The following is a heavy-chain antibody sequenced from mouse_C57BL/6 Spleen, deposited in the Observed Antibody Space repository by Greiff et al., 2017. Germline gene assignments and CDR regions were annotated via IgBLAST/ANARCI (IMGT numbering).Heavy chain of an antibody. CDR1: GYTFPSYW. CDR3: ARVVRYAMDY. J-gene: IGHJ4*01. D-gene: IGHD1-1*01. Sequence: VQLQQPGAELVRPGSSVKLSCKASGYTFPSYWMDWVKQRPGQGLEWIGNIYPSDSETHYNQKFKDKATLTVDKSSSTAYMQLSSLTSEDSAVYYCARVVRYAMDYWGQGTSVTVSS. V-gene: IGHV1-61*01. CDR2: IYPSDSET.